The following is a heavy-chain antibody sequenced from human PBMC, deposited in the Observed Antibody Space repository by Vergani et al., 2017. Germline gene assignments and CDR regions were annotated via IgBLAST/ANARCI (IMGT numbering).Heavy chain of an antibody. D-gene: IGHD3-22*01. CDR2: IIPIFGTA. CDR3: ARLADDSSGYYYNH. J-gene: IGHJ4*02. V-gene: IGHV1-69*01. CDR1: GGTFSSYA. Sequence: QVQLVQSGAEVKKTGSSVKVSCKASGGTFSSYAISWVRQAPGQGLEWMGGIIPIFGTANYAQKFQGRVTITADESTSTAYMELSSLRSEDTAVYYCARLADDSSGYYYNHWGQGTLVTVSS.